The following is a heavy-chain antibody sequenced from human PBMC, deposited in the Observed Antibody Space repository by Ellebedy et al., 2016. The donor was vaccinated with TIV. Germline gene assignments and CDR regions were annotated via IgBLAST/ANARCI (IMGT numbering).Heavy chain of an antibody. CDR1: GGSISGYS. V-gene: IGHV4-59*01. Sequence: SETLSLXCSVSGGSISGYSWTWIRQPPGKGLEWIGYVYYTGSTSYNPSLGNRVTISLDTSKNQISLKLSFVTAADTAVYFCARGHLDYKFWGQGSLVIVSS. D-gene: IGHD3-16*01. CDR3: ARGHLDYKF. J-gene: IGHJ4*02. CDR2: VYYTGST.